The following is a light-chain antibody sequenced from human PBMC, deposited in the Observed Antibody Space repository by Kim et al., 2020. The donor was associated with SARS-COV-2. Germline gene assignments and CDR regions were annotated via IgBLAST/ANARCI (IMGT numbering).Light chain of an antibody. CDR3: QQYATTLFT. CDR2: SAS. Sequence: STGERVTLSCRASQTVTSNYLAWFQHKPGQAPRLLIFSASRRASGVPDRFSGSGSGTDFTLTITRLEPDDFAVYFCQQYATTLFTFGPGTKVDIK. V-gene: IGKV3-20*01. J-gene: IGKJ3*01. CDR1: QTVTSNY.